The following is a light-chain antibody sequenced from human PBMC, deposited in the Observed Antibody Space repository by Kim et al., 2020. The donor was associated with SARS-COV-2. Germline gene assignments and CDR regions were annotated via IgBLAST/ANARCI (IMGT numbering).Light chain of an antibody. J-gene: IGLJ1*01. Sequence: VTLPWTGSSSNIGAGYDVHWYQQLPGTAPKLLIYGNSNRPSGVPDRFSGSKSGTSASLAITGLQAEDEADYYCQSYDSSLSALYVFGTGTKVTVL. CDR2: GNS. CDR3: QSYDSSLSALYV. CDR1: SSNIGAGYD. V-gene: IGLV1-40*01.